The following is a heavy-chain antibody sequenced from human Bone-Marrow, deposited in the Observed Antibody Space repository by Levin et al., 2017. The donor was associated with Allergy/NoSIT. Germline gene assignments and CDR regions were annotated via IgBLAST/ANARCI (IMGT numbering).Heavy chain of an antibody. Sequence: GGSLRLSCAASGFTFSGSAMHWVRQASGKGLEWVGRIRSKANSYATAYAASVKGRFTISRDDSKNTAYLQMNSLKTEDTAVYYCTTKVVGDYLDYWGQGTLVTVSS. CDR2: IRSKANSYAT. CDR1: GFTFSGSA. V-gene: IGHV3-73*01. CDR3: TTKVVGDYLDY. J-gene: IGHJ4*02. D-gene: IGHD4-17*01.